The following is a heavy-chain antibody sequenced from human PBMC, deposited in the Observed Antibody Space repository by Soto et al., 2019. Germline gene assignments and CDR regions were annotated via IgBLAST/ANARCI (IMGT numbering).Heavy chain of an antibody. Sequence: EVQLLEYGGGLVQPGGSLRLSCAASGFTFSSHAMSWVRQAPGKGLEWVSSTIDSGGRSYHADSVSGLFTISRDNSKNTLYLQMNSLRADDTAIYYCAKDKMEQWLVGGDYDYWGQGALVTVSS. CDR1: GFTFSSHA. J-gene: IGHJ4*02. D-gene: IGHD6-19*01. CDR2: TIDSGGRS. V-gene: IGHV3-23*01. CDR3: AKDKMEQWLVGGDYDY.